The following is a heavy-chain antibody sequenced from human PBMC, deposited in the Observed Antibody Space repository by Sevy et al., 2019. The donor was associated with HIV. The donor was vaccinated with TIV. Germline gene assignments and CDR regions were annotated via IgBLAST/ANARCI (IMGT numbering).Heavy chain of an antibody. CDR3: AKDLTTTVTTCLDP. CDR2: ISGSGGST. CDR1: GFTFSSYA. D-gene: IGHD4-17*01. Sequence: GGCLRLSCAASGFTFSSYAMSWVRQAPGKGLEWVSAISGSGGSTYYADSVKGRFTISRDNSKNTLYLQMNSLRAEDTASYYCAKDLTTTVTTCLDPWGQGPLVTVSS. V-gene: IGHV3-23*01. J-gene: IGHJ5*02.